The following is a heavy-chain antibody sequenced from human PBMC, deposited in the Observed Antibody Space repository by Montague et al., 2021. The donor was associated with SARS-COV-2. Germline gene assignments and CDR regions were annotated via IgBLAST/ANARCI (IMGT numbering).Heavy chain of an antibody. V-gene: IGHV2-5*02. CDR1: GFSLTTSGEA. CDR2: IYWDDDK. CDR3: AHSYGDYLFDY. Sequence: PALVKPTQTLTLTCNFSGFSLTTSGEAVGWIRQPPGKALEWLALIYWDDDKPYSPSLKSRLTITKDTSKNQVVLTMTNMDPVDTATYYCAHSYGDYLFDYWGQGTLVTVSS. D-gene: IGHD4-17*01. J-gene: IGHJ4*02.